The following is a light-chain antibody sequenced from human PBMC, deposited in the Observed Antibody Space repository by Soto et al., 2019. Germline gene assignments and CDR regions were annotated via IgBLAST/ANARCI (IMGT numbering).Light chain of an antibody. V-gene: IGKV3-15*01. CDR3: QQYNNWPWT. CDR1: QSVAGN. CDR2: GAS. J-gene: IGKJ1*01. Sequence: EIVMTQSPSTLSVSPGERATLSCRASQSVAGNLAWYQQKPGQAPRLLIYGASTRATGVPARFSGSGSGTEFTLTISSLQSVDFAVYSCQQYNNWPWTFGQGTKVDIK.